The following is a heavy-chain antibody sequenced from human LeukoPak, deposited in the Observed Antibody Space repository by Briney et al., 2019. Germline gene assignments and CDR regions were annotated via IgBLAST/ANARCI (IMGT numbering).Heavy chain of an antibody. CDR2: INHSGST. J-gene: IGHJ4*02. CDR3: ARGRHHDFWSGRYYFDY. Sequence: SETLSLTCAVYGGSFSGYYWSWIRQPPGKGLEWIGEINHSGSTNYNPSLKSRVTISVDTSKNQFSLKLSSVTAADTAVYYCARGRHHDFWSGRYYFDYWGQGTLVTVS. D-gene: IGHD3-3*01. V-gene: IGHV4-34*01. CDR1: GGSFSGYY.